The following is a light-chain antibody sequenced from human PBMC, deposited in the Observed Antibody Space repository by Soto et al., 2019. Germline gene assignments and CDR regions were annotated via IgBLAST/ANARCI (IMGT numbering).Light chain of an antibody. CDR2: RAS. CDR3: QQYYGTPYT. Sequence: DIVMTQSPDSLAVSLGERATINCKSSQSVFYSSNNRNYLAWYQQKPGQPPKLLLYRASIRESGVPDRFSGSGSGTDFTLTINSLHAEDVAVYYCQQYYGTPYTFGQGTKLEIK. J-gene: IGKJ2*01. CDR1: QSVFYSSNNRNY. V-gene: IGKV4-1*01.